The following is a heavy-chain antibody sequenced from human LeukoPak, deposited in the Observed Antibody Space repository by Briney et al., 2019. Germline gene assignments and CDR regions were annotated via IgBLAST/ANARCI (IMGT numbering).Heavy chain of an antibody. V-gene: IGHV3-66*01. J-gene: IGHJ3*02. CDR1: GFTVSSNY. CDR2: IYSGGST. Sequence: PGGSLRLSCAASGFTVSSNYMSWVRQAPGKGLEWVSVIYSGGSTYYADSVKGRFTISRDNSKNTLYLQMNSLRAEDTAVYYCARAPYSYEWGVGAFDIWGQGTMVTVSS. CDR3: ARAPYSYEWGVGAFDI. D-gene: IGHD5-18*01.